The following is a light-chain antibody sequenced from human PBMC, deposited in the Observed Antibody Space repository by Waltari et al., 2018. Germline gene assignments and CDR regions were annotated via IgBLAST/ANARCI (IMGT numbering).Light chain of an antibody. Sequence: DTVLTQSPDSLAVSLGERATINCKSSQSLFYSPNNKNFLAWYQQKSGQPPKLLIYWASTRESGVPDRFSGSESGTDFTLTISSLQAEEVAVYYCQQYSTFPVTVGQGTKVEIK. J-gene: IGKJ1*01. CDR1: QSLFYSPNNKNF. V-gene: IGKV4-1*01. CDR2: WAS. CDR3: QQYSTFPVT.